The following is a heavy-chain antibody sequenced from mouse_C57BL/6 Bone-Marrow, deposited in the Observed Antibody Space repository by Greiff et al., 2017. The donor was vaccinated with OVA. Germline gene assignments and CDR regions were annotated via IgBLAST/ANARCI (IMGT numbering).Heavy chain of an antibody. CDR3: ARESYGSSFYYDCV. V-gene: IGHV1-55*01. J-gene: IGHJ2*01. D-gene: IGHD1-1*01. CDR2: IYPGSGST. Sequence: QVQLQPPWAELVKPGASVKMSCKASGYTFTSYWITWVKQRPGQGLEWIGDIYPGSGSTKYNEKFKSKATLTVDTSSSTAYMQLSSLTSEDSAVYYYARESYGSSFYYDCVGGQGTTLTVSS. CDR1: GYTFTSYW.